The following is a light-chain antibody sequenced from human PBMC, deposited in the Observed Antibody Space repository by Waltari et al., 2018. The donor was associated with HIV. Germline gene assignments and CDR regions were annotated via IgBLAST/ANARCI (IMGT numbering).Light chain of an antibody. V-gene: IGLV1-44*01. CDR3: AAWDDSLNSVV. CDR1: SSNIGSNT. J-gene: IGLJ2*01. Sequence: QSVLTQPPSASGTPGQRVTISCSGSSSNIGSNTVNWYQTLPGTAPNLLIVSNSPRPAEVPARVSGANSGSSAALAITGLQSEDEADYYCAAWDDSLNSVVFGGGTKLTVL. CDR2: SNS.